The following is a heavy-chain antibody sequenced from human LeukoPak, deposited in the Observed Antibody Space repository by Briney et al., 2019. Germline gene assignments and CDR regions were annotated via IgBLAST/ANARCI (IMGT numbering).Heavy chain of an antibody. CDR2: IIPILDTS. V-gene: IGHV1-69*08. D-gene: IGHD3-10*01. CDR3: ARESGPYGSGSYYGAFDI. J-gene: IGHJ3*02. CDR1: GGTFSSYS. Sequence: GSSAKVSCKASGGTFSSYSISWVRQAPGQGLEWMGKIIPILDTSNYAQKFQGTVRISADKSTSTAYMELRSLRSEDTAVYYCARESGPYGSGSYYGAFDIWGQGTMVTVSS.